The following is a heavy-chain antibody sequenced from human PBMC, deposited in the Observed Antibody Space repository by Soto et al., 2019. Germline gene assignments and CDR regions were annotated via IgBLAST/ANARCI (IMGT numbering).Heavy chain of an antibody. CDR2: IYPKEGRI. CDR1: GYIFKNCG. J-gene: IGHJ4*02. CDR3: ARDIDYDIDY. Sequence: QVQLVQSGAEVQKPGASVKVSCKASGYIFKNCGIGWVRQAPGQGLEWMGWIYPKEGRINFAQKFQGRVTMTTVTSTNTAYMELTSLRFDDSAVYFCARDIDYDIDYWGQGTLVTVSS. D-gene: IGHD4-17*01. V-gene: IGHV1-18*01.